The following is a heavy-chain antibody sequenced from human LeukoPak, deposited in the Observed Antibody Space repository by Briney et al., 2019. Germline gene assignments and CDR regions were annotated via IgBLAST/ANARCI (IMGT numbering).Heavy chain of an antibody. CDR2: ISYDGSNK. J-gene: IGHJ6*02. V-gene: IGHV3-30*16. Sequence: GGPLRLPCAASGFTHRRYAVNGVPESPGKAVEGVAVISYDGSNKYYADSVKGRFTISRDNSKNTLRLQMNSVRSEDTAVYYCARGMAPGGGPGDYYGMDVWGQGTRVTVSS. CDR1: GFTHRRYA. D-gene: IGHD7-27*01. CDR3: ARGMAPGGGPGDYYGMDV.